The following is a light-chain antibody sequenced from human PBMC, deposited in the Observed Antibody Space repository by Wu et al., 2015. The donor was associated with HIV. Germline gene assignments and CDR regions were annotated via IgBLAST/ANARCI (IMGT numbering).Light chain of an antibody. CDR1: QGISSY. V-gene: IGKV1-9*01. CDR3: QQLNAYPLT. CDR2: AAS. Sequence: DIQLTQSPSFLSVSVGDRVTITCRASQGISSYLAWYQQKPGKAPNLLIYAASTLHFGVPSRFSGSGSGTEFTLTISSLQPEDSATYYCQQLNAYPLTFGGGTKVEMK. J-gene: IGKJ4*01.